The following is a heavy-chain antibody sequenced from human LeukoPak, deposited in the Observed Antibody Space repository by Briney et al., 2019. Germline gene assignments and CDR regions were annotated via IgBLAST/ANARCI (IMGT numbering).Heavy chain of an antibody. Sequence: PSETLSLTCTVSGGSISSSSYYWGWIRQPPGKGLEWIGSIYYSGSTYYNPSLKSRVTISVDTSKNQFSLKLSSVTAADTAVYYCARGKNVRFLEWLSRDYFDYWGQGTLVTVSS. J-gene: IGHJ4*02. D-gene: IGHD3-3*01. CDR2: IYYSGST. CDR1: GGSISSSSYY. CDR3: ARGKNVRFLEWLSRDYFDY. V-gene: IGHV4-39*01.